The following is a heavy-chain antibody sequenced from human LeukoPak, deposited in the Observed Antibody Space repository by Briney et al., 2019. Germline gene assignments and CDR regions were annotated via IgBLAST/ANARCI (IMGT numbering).Heavy chain of an antibody. CDR2: INPSGGST. CDR3: ARVPPPGATAFGVVDS. V-gene: IGHV1-46*01. Sequence: ASVKVSCKASGYTFTSYYMHWVRQAPGQGLEWMGIINPSGGSTSYAQKFQGRATMTRDTSTSTVYMELSSLRSEDTAVYYCARVPPPGATAFGVVDSWGQGTLVTVSS. J-gene: IGHJ4*02. CDR1: GYTFTSYY. D-gene: IGHD2-15*01.